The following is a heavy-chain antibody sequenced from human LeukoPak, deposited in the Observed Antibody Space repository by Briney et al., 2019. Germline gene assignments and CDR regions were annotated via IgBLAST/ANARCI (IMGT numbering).Heavy chain of an antibody. V-gene: IGHV3-13*04. CDR1: GFTFSSYD. D-gene: IGHD3-10*01. J-gene: IGHJ4*02. CDR2: IGTAADT. Sequence: GGSLRLSCAASGFTFSSYDMHWVRQGTGKGLEWVSAIGTAADTYYQGSVRGRFTISRENAKNSLYLQMNSLRAGDTAVYYCARGSGQIFDYWGQGTLVTVSS. CDR3: ARGSGQIFDY.